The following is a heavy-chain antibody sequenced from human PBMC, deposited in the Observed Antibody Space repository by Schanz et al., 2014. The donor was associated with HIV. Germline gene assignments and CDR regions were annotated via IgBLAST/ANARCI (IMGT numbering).Heavy chain of an antibody. CDR1: GITLSNYA. D-gene: IGHD1-1*01. J-gene: IGHJ4*02. CDR2: ISGSGRNT. Sequence: EVQLSESGGGLVKPGGSLRLSCTASGITLSNYAINWVRQAPGKGLEWVSVISGSGRNTHYADSVKGRFTISRDNSKNTLYLQMNSLRAEDTAVYYCAKRRDSGYAYFDYWGQGTLVTVSS. V-gene: IGHV3-23*01. CDR3: AKRRDSGYAYFDY.